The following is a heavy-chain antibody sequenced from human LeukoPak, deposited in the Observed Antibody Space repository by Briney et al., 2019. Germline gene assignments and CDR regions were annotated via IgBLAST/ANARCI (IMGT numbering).Heavy chain of an antibody. D-gene: IGHD6-13*01. J-gene: IGHJ4*02. CDR3: ARGRSGLAAAGTYDY. CDR2: INPNSGRT. V-gene: IGHV1-8*01. Sequence: ASVSVSCKASGYTFTSSDINWVRQAAGQGLEGMGWINPNSGRTVYAQKFQGRVTMTANTSISTAYMELSSLRFDDTAVYYCARGRSGLAAAGTYDYWGQGTLITVSS. CDR1: GYTFTSSD.